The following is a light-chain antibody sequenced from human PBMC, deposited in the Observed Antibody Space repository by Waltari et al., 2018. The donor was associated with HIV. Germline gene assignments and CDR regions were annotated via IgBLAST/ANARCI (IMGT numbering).Light chain of an antibody. CDR3: QQSYSILWT. V-gene: IGKV1-39*01. CDR1: QSISSY. CDR2: AAS. J-gene: IGKJ1*01. Sequence: DIQMTQSPSSLSASVGDRVTITCRASQSISSYLNWYQQKPGKAPKLLIYAASSLQSGVPSRFSGSGSGTDFTLTISSLQPEDFASYYCQQSYSILWTFVQGTKVEIK.